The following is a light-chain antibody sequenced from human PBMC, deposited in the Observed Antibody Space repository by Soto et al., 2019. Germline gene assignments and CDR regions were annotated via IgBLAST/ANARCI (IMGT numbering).Light chain of an antibody. Sequence: QSVLTQPPSVSAAPGQRVTISCSGSNSNIGNNYVSWYQQFPGTAPKLLIYDNNKRPAGTPDRFSGSKSGTSATLGITGLQTGDEVDYYCGTWDTSLSAGVFGGGTKLTVL. CDR3: GTWDTSLSAGV. V-gene: IGLV1-51*01. CDR1: NSNIGNNY. J-gene: IGLJ2*01. CDR2: DNN.